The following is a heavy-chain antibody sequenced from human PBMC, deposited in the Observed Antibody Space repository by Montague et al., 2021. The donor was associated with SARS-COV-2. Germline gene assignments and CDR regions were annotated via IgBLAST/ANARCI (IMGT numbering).Heavy chain of an antibody. CDR1: GGSLSGYY. D-gene: IGHD3-3*01. J-gene: IGHJ5*02. CDR3: AGGADYDCWSGYLRYKCFDP. Sequence: SETLSLTCTVYGGSLSGYYCAWIRKTPRKGLEWIGEINHIGNTNYNSSLKSRLSISVDTAKKQFSLKLSSVTTAATAVYYYAGGADYDCWSGYLRYKCFDPRGLGTPVTVSS. CDR2: INHIGNT. V-gene: IGHV4-34*01.